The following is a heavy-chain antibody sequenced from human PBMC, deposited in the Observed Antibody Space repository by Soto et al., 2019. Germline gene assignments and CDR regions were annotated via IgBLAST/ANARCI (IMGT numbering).Heavy chain of an antibody. V-gene: IGHV4-61*05. D-gene: IGHD6-6*01. J-gene: IGHJ6*02. CDR2: INHSGST. CDR1: GGSISSSSYY. Sequence: SETLSLTCTVSGGSISSSSYYWSWIRQPPGKGLEWIGYINHSGSTNYNPSLKSRVTISVDTSKNQFSLKLSSVTAADTAVYYCARGRGRSIAARPNYYGMDVWGQGTTVTVSS. CDR3: ARGRGRSIAARPNYYGMDV.